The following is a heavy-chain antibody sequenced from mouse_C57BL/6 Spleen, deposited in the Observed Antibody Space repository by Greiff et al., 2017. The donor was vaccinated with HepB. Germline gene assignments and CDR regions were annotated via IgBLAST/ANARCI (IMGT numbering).Heavy chain of an antibody. J-gene: IGHJ1*03. V-gene: IGHV5-6*01. Sequence: EVQLVESGGDLVKPGGSLKLSCAASGFTFSSYGMSWVRQTPDKRLEWVATISSGGSYTYYPDSVKGRFTISRDNAKNTLYLQMSSLKSEDTAMYYCARHSITTVVATGYFDVWGTGTTVTVSS. D-gene: IGHD1-1*01. CDR3: ARHSITTVVATGYFDV. CDR2: ISSGGSYT. CDR1: GFTFSSYG.